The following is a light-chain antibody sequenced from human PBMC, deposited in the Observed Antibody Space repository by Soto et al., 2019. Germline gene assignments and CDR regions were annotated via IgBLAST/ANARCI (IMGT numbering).Light chain of an antibody. CDR2: DAS. Sequence: EILFTQSPATLSLSPGERATLSCRASQSVSSYLAWYQQKPGQAPRILIYDASTRDTGIPARFSGSGSGTEFTLTISRLQSEDFAVYYCQQYNNWPRTFGQGTKVDIK. CDR1: QSVSSY. V-gene: IGKV3-15*01. CDR3: QQYNNWPRT. J-gene: IGKJ1*01.